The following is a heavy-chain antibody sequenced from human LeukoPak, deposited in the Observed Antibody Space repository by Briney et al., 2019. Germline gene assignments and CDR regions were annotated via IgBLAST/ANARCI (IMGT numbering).Heavy chain of an antibody. CDR1: GFTFNNYA. CDR3: VKDPDPRYCSSTSCSPI. CDR2: IAGGGSST. Sequence: PGGSLRLSCAGSGFTFNNYAMSWVRRAPRKGLEWVSVIAGGGSSTYYADSVKGRFTISRDNSKNTLYLQMNSLRVEDTAVYYCVKDPDPRYCSSTSCSPIWGQGTMVTVSS. J-gene: IGHJ3*02. V-gene: IGHV3-23*01. D-gene: IGHD2-2*01.